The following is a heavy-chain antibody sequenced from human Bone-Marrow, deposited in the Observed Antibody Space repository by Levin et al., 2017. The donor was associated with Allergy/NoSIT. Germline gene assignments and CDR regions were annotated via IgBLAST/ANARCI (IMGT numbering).Heavy chain of an antibody. CDR2: IGTAGDT. Sequence: GGSLRLSCAASGFTFSSYDMHWVRQATGKGLEWVSAIGTAGDTYYPGSVKGRFTISRENAKNSLYLQMNSLRAGDTAVYYCARVNRNYYYGMDVWGQGTTVTVSS. J-gene: IGHJ6*02. CDR3: ARVNRNYYYGMDV. CDR1: GFTFSSYD. V-gene: IGHV3-13*01.